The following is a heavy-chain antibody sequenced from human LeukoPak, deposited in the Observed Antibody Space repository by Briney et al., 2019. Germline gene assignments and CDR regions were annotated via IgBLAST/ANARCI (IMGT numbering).Heavy chain of an antibody. D-gene: IGHD3-22*01. CDR1: GYSISSGYH. CDR3: ARVVQSTDSSGFYLPEYFQH. Sequence: SETLSLTCPVSGYSISSGYHWGWIRQPPGKGLEWIGSIYHSGSTYYNPSLKSRVTISVDTSKNQFSLKLSSVTAADTAVYYCARVVQSTDSSGFYLPEYFQHWGQGTLVTVSS. J-gene: IGHJ1*01. V-gene: IGHV4-38-2*02. CDR2: IYHSGST.